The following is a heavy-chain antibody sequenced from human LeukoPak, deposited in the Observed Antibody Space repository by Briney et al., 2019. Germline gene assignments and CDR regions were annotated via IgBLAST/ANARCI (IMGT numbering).Heavy chain of an antibody. CDR1: GYSISSGYY. CDR3: ARSSDWNYYFDY. V-gene: IGHV4-38-2*01. CDR2: IYHSGST. J-gene: IGHJ4*02. Sequence: SETLSLTCAVSGYSISSGYYWGWIRQPPGKGLEWIGSIYHSGSTYYNPSLKSRVTTSVDTSKNQFSLKLSSVTAADTAVYYCARSSDWNYYFDYWGQGTLVTVSS. D-gene: IGHD1-7*01.